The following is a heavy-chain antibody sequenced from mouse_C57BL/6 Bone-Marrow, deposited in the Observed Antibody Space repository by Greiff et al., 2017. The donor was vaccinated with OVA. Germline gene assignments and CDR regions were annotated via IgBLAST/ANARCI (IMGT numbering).Heavy chain of an antibody. Sequence: VQLQQSGPVLVKPGASVKMSCKASGYTFTDYYMNWVKQSHGKSLEWIGVINPYNGGTSYNQKFKGKATLTVDKSSSTAYMELNSLTSEDSAVYYCARPSYYGSSYGYFDVWGTGTTVTVSS. V-gene: IGHV1-19*01. CDR2: INPYNGGT. D-gene: IGHD1-1*01. J-gene: IGHJ1*03. CDR3: ARPSYYGSSYGYFDV. CDR1: GYTFTDYY.